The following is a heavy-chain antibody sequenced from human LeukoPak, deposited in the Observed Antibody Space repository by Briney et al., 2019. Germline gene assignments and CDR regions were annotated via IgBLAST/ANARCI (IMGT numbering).Heavy chain of an antibody. D-gene: IGHD3-10*01. Sequence: SETLSLTCAVYGGSFSGYYWSWIRQPPGKGLEWIGEINHSGSTNYNPSLKSRVTISVDTSKNQFSLKLSSVTAADMAVYYCARAKGSGSYFNWFDPWGQGTLVTVSS. CDR3: ARAKGSGSYFNWFDP. CDR2: INHSGST. CDR1: GGSFSGYY. J-gene: IGHJ5*02. V-gene: IGHV4-34*01.